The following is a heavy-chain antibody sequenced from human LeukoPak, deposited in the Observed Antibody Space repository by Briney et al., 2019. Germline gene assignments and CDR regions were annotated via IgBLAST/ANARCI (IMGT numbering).Heavy chain of an antibody. Sequence: GGSLSLSYAASGFIFSSYWMSWVRQAAGKGLEWVANIKQDGSEKYYVASVKGRFTISRDNAKNSLYLQMNSLRAEDTAVYYCATHSDGFGEFFDYWGQGTLVTVSS. CDR2: IKQDGSEK. V-gene: IGHV3-7*01. CDR3: ATHSDGFGEFFDY. CDR1: GFIFSSYW. D-gene: IGHD3-10*01. J-gene: IGHJ4*02.